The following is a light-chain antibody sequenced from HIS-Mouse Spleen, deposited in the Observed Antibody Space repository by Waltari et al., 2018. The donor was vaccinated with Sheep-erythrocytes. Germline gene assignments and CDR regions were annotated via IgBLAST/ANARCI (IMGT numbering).Light chain of an antibody. CDR2: EDS. CDR3: YSTDSSGNHSNWV. V-gene: IGLV3-10*01. Sequence: SYELTQPPSVSFSPGQTASITCSGDALPTKYAYWYQQKSGQAPVLVIYEDSKRPTGIPERFSGSSSGTMATLTISGAQVEDEADYYCYSTDSSGNHSNWVFGGGTKLTVL. J-gene: IGLJ3*02. CDR1: ALPTKY.